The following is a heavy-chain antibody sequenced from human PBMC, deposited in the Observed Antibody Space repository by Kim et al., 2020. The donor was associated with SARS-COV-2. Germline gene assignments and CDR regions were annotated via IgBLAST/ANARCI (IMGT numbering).Heavy chain of an antibody. V-gene: IGHV1-18*04. D-gene: IGHD2-15*01. CDR3: ARADIVVVVAATGFDY. CDR1: GYTFTSYG. J-gene: IGHJ4*02. CDR2: ISAYNGNT. Sequence: ASVKVSCKASGYTFTSYGISWVRQAPGQGLEWMGWISAYNGNTNYAQKLQGRVTMTTDTSTSTAYMELRSLRSDDTAVYYCARADIVVVVAATGFDYWGQGTLVTVSS.